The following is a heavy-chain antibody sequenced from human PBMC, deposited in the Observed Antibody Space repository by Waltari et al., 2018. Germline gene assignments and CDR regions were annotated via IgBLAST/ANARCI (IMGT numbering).Heavy chain of an antibody. V-gene: IGHV3-7*01. CDR3: AKDYYYGSGSYYNGIFDY. Sequence: EVQLVESGGGLVQPGGSLRLSCAASGFTFSSYWMSWVRQAPEKGLEWVANIKQDGSEKYYVDSVKGRFTISRDNSKNTLYLQMNSLRAEDTAMYYCAKDYYYGSGSYYNGIFDYWGQGTLVTVSS. J-gene: IGHJ4*02. CDR1: GFTFSSYW. D-gene: IGHD3-10*01. CDR2: IKQDGSEK.